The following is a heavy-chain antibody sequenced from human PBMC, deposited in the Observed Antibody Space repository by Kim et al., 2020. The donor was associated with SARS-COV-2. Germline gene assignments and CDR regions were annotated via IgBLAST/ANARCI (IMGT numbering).Heavy chain of an antibody. CDR1: GGSISSSSYY. D-gene: IGHD6-13*01. J-gene: IGHJ4*02. CDR2: IYYSGST. Sequence: SETLSLTCTVSGGSISSSSYYWGWIRQPPGKGLEWIGSIYYSGSTYYNPSLKSRVTISVDTSKNQFSLKLSSVTAADTAVYYCAMLEGGIAAAGRPYWGQGTLVTVSS. V-gene: IGHV4-39*07. CDR3: AMLEGGIAAAGRPY.